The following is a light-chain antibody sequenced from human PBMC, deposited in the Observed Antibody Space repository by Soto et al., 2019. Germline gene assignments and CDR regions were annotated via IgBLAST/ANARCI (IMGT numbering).Light chain of an antibody. CDR1: QSISSY. J-gene: IGKJ4*01. Sequence: IQLTQSTSSLSSSVGDIVTIPCRASQSISSYLNWYQQKPGKAPKLLIYAASSLQSGVPSRFSGSGSGTDFTLTISSLQPEDFAVYYCQQFSSYPLTVGGGTKVDIK. CDR3: QQFSSYPLT. V-gene: IGKV1-39*01. CDR2: AAS.